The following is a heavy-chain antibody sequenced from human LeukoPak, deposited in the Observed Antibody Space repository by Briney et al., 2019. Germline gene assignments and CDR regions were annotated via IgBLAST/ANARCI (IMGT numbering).Heavy chain of an antibody. V-gene: IGHV3-7*01. J-gene: IGHJ6*03. CDR3: AREDAEYSSSWFSRHYYMDV. D-gene: IGHD6-13*01. CDR2: IKQDGSEK. CDR1: GFTFSRYW. Sequence: PGGSLRLSCAASGFTFSRYWMSWVRQAPGKGLEWVANIKQDGSEKYYVDSVKGRFTISRDNAKNSLYLQMNSLRAEDTAVYYCAREDAEYSSSWFSRHYYMDVWGKGTTVIISS.